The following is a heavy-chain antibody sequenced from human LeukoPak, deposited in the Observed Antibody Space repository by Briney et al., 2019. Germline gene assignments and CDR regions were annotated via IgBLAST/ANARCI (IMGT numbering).Heavy chain of an antibody. V-gene: IGHV3-48*01. Sequence: GGSLRLSCAASGFTFSSYGMSWVRQAPGKGLEWVSYISISTTTISYADSVKGRFTISRDNAKNSLYLQMNSLRAEDTAVYYCAREVFHGSGSPRVDPWGQGTLVTVSS. D-gene: IGHD3-10*01. CDR3: AREVFHGSGSPRVDP. J-gene: IGHJ5*02. CDR1: GFTFSSYG. CDR2: ISISTTTI.